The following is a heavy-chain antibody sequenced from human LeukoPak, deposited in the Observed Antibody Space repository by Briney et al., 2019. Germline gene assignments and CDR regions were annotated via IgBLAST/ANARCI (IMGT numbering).Heavy chain of an antibody. CDR1: GGSISSYY. V-gene: IGHV4-59*08. Sequence: SETLSLTCTVSGGSISSYYWSWIRQPPGKGLEWVGYIHYSGTTNLNPSLKSRVNISLDTSNNQISLKLTTVTGADTAVYFCARNSTPCTNGVCYYYYYYMDVWGKGTTVTASS. J-gene: IGHJ6*03. CDR2: IHYSGTT. CDR3: ARNSTPCTNGVCYYYYYYMDV. D-gene: IGHD2-8*01.